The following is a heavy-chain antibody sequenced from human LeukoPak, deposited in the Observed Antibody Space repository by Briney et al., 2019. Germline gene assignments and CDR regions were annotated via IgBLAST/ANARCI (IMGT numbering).Heavy chain of an antibody. Sequence: ASETLSLTCTVSGGSISSYYWSWIRQPAGKGLEWIGRIYTSGSTNYNPSLKSRVTMSVDTSKNQFSLKLSSVTAADTAVYYCARVSPSRTTVTTTYYFDYWGQGTLVTVSS. CDR3: ARVSPSRTTVTTTYYFDY. CDR1: GGSISSYY. CDR2: IYTSGST. V-gene: IGHV4-4*07. D-gene: IGHD4-17*01. J-gene: IGHJ4*02.